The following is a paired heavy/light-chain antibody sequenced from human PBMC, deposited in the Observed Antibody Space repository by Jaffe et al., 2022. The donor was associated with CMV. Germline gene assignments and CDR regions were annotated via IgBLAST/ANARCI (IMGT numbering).Light chain of an antibody. CDR3: MQALQNSSGFT. CDR1: QSLLHSNGYNY. J-gene: IGKJ3*01. Sequence: DIVMTQSPLSLPVTPGEPASISCRSSQSLLHSNGYNYLDWYLQKPGQSPQLLIYLGSNRASGVPDRFSGSGSGTDFTLKISRVEAEDVGVYYCMQALQNSSGFTFGPGTKVDIK. V-gene: IGKV2-28*01. CDR2: LGS.
Heavy chain of an antibody. CDR1: GYTLTELS. J-gene: IGHJ4*02. D-gene: IGHD2-8*01. CDR3: ATEVGYCTNGVCYRTGSGNYYFDY. CDR2: FDPEDGET. V-gene: IGHV1-24*01. Sequence: QVQLVQSGAEVKKPGASVKVSCKVSGYTLTELSMHWVRQAPGKGLEWMGGFDPEDGETIYAQKFQGRVTMTEDTSTDTAYMELSSLRSEDTAVYYCATEVGYCTNGVCYRTGSGNYYFDYWGQGTLVTVSS.